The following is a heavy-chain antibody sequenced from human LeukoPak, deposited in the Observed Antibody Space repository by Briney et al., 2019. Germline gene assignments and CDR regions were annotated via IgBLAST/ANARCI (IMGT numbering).Heavy chain of an antibody. V-gene: IGHV3-21*01. D-gene: IGHD2-21*01. Sequence: GGSLRLSCAASGFIFSDYTMNWVRLVPGKGLEWVSSISGSSNYIYYADSVKGRFTISRGNAKNSLYLQMNSLRVEDTAVYYCARDESGDNDAFDIWGQGTMVTVSS. CDR3: ARDESGDNDAFDI. CDR1: GFIFSDYT. J-gene: IGHJ3*02. CDR2: ISGSSNYI.